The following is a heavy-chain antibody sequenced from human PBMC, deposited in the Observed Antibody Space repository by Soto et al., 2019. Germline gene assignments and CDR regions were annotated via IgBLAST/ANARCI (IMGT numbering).Heavy chain of an antibody. J-gene: IGHJ4*02. D-gene: IGHD3-10*01. Sequence: GASVKVSCKASGYTFTGYHMHWVRQAPGKGLEWMGGIEPDDGETIYAQKFQGRVTMTEDTSTDTAYMELSSLRSEDTAVYYCATIRWFGTYYFDYWGQGTLVTVSS. V-gene: IGHV1-24*01. CDR2: IEPDDGET. CDR3: ATIRWFGTYYFDY. CDR1: GYTFTGYH.